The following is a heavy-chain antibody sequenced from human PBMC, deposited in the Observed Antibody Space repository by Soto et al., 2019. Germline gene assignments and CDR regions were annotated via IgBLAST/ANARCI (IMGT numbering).Heavy chain of an antibody. V-gene: IGHV4-4*02. Sequence: QVQLQESGPGLVKPSGTLSLTCAVSGGSISSSNWWSWVRQPPGKGLEWIGEIYHSGYTNYNPSLKSRVTISXNKXXXXXXXXXXXXXXXXXXXXXXXXXXGPQAYXXGDYYYYYGMDVWGQGTTVTVSS. CDR2: IYHSGYT. D-gene: IGHD4-17*01. CDR3: XXXXGPQAYXXGDYYYYYGMDV. CDR1: GGSISSSNW. J-gene: IGHJ6*02.